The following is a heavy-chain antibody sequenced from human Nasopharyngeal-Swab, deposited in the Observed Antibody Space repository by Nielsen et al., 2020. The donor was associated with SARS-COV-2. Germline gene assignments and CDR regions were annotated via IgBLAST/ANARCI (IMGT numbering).Heavy chain of an antibody. D-gene: IGHD5-12*01. V-gene: IGHV5-51*01. CDR3: VRPEGVATSFKYYFQYGMDV. CDR2: IFPGDLDT. Sequence: GESLKISCGTSGYRFTDHWVAWVRQMPGKGLDWVGTIFPGDLDTRYSPSFQGQVTISADKSISTAYLQWSSLKASDTAMYYCVRPEGVATSFKYYFQYGMDVWGQGTMVTVPS. CDR1: GYRFTDHW. J-gene: IGHJ6*02.